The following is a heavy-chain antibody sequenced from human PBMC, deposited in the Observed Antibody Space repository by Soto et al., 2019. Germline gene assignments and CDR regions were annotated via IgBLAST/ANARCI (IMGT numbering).Heavy chain of an antibody. Sequence: SETLSLTCTVSGGSIIRSSYYWVWIRQPPGKGLEWIGSIYYSGSTYYNPSLKSRVTISVDTSKNQFSLKLSSVTAADTAVYYCARCIAAAATGVLAYYYYGMDVWGQGTTVTVSS. CDR1: GGSIIRSSYY. V-gene: IGHV4-39*01. CDR2: IYYSGST. J-gene: IGHJ6*02. D-gene: IGHD6-13*01. CDR3: ARCIAAAATGVLAYYYYGMDV.